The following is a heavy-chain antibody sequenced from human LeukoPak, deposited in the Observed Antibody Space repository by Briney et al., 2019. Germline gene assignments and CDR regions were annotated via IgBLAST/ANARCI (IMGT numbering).Heavy chain of an antibody. V-gene: IGHV1-18*01. Sequence: GASVKVSCKASGYTFTSYGISWVRQAPGQGLEWMGWISAYNGNTNYAQKLQGRVTMTTDTSTSTAYMELRSLRSDDTAVYYCARGAYSSSWYGSAPGRWYFDLWGRGTLVTVSS. J-gene: IGHJ2*01. CDR2: ISAYNGNT. CDR1: GYTFTSYG. CDR3: ARGAYSSSWYGSAPGRWYFDL. D-gene: IGHD6-13*01.